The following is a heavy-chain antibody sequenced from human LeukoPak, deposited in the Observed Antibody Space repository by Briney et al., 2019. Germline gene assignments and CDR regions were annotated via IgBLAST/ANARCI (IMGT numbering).Heavy chain of an antibody. J-gene: IGHJ4*02. CDR2: INHSGST. Sequence: SETLSLTCAVYGGSFSGYYWSWIRQPPGKGLEWIGEINHSGSTNYNPSLKSRVTISVDTSKNQFSLKLSSVTAADTAVYYCARGYCSSTSCPTYYFDYWGQGTLVTVSS. CDR1: GGSFSGYY. V-gene: IGHV4-34*01. CDR3: ARGYCSSTSCPTYYFDY. D-gene: IGHD2-2*01.